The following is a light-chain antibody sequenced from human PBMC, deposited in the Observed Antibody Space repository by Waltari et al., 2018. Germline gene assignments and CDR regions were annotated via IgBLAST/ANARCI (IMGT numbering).Light chain of an antibody. CDR2: STN. Sequence: QTVVTQEPSFSVSPGGTVTLTCGLSSGSVFTSYYPSWYQQTPGQAPRTLIYSTNTRASGVPDRVSGSILGNKAALTITGAQADDESDYYCVLYMGSGIWVFGGGTKLTVL. CDR3: VLYMGSGIWV. CDR1: SGSVFTSYY. J-gene: IGLJ3*02. V-gene: IGLV8-61*01.